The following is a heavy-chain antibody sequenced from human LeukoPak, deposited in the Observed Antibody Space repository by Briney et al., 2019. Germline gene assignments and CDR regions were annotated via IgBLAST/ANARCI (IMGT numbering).Heavy chain of an antibody. J-gene: IGHJ4*02. CDR3: ARRGSGWEFDY. CDR1: GYTFSNYY. D-gene: IGHD6-19*01. Sequence: GASVKVSCKASGYTFSNYYMHWVRQAPGQGLEWMGIINPSGGSTNFAQKFQGRVTMTRDTSTSTVYMGLSSLRYEDTAVYYCARRGSGWEFDYWGQGTLVTVSS. V-gene: IGHV1-46*01. CDR2: INPSGGST.